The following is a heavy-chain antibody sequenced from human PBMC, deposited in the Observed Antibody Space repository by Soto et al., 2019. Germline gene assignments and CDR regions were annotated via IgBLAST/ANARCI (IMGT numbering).Heavy chain of an antibody. V-gene: IGHV4-31*03. D-gene: IGHD5-12*01. CDR2: MYHSGTT. J-gene: IGHJ5*02. Sequence: QVQLQESGPGLVKPSQTLSLTCTVSGDSVSSSSYYWSWIRQHPGKGLGWMGYMYHSGTTYYNPSLKSRITLSVDTSKNQFSLRLSSVTAADTAVYYCASGPGYKAWGQGTLVTVSS. CDR3: ASGPGYKA. CDR1: GDSVSSSSYY.